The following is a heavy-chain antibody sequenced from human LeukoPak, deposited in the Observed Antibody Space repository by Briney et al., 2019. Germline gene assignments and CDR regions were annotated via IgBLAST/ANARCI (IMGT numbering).Heavy chain of an antibody. CDR3: ARDRGGTYWVPHSFDF. D-gene: IGHD2-15*01. CDR1: GFTFRSYE. V-gene: IGHV3-48*03. CDR2: ISSSGSTT. Sequence: GGSLRLSCAASGFTFRSYEMNWVRQAPGKGLEWLSYISSSGSTTFYADSVKGRFTISRDNAKNSLYLQMNSLRAEDTGLYYCARDRGGTYWVPHSFDFWGQGTLVTVSS. J-gene: IGHJ4*02.